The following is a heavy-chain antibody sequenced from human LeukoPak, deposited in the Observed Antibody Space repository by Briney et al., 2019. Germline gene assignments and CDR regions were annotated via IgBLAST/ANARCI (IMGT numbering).Heavy chain of an antibody. J-gene: IGHJ4*02. CDR3: ARLAAAGGFDY. D-gene: IGHD6-13*01. CDR1: GGTFSSYA. CDR2: IIPIFGTA. Sequence: APVKVSCKASGGTFSSYAISWVRQAPGQGLEWMGGIIPIFGTANYAQKFQGRVTITADESTSTAYMELSSLRSEDTAVYYCARLAAAGGFDYWGQGTLVTVSS. V-gene: IGHV1-69*13.